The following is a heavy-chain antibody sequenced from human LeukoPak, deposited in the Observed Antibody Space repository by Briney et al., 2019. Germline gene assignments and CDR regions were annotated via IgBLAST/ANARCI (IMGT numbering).Heavy chain of an antibody. Sequence: ASAKDSCKASGYTLSSFGVRWVPQDPGQRLEWMGWIIAYNGNTNYAQTLQGRVTMTTDTSTSTAYMELRSLRSDDTGVYYCARVPIILVVPRDVWGKGTTVTVSS. D-gene: IGHD2-2*01. CDR2: IIAYNGNT. J-gene: IGHJ6*04. CDR3: ARVPIILVVPRDV. V-gene: IGHV1-18*01. CDR1: GYTLSSFG.